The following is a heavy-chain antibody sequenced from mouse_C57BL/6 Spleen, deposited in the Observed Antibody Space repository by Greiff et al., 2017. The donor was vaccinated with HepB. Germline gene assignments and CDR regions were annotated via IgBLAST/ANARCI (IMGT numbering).Heavy chain of an antibody. CDR1: GFTFSNYW. CDR3: TAYWGDY. V-gene: IGHV6-3*01. J-gene: IGHJ4*01. CDR2: IRLKSDNYAT. D-gene: IGHD2-10*01. Sequence: EVMLVESGGGLVQPGGSMKLSCVASGFTFSNYWMNWVSQSPEKGLEWVAQIRLKSDNYATHYAEIVKGRFTISRDDSKSSVYLQMNNLRAEDTGIYYCTAYWGDYWGQGTSVTVSS.